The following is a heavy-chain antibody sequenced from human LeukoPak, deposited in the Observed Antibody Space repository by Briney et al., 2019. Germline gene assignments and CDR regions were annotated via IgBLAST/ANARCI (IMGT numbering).Heavy chain of an antibody. CDR1: GYSFTSYW. V-gene: IGHV5-51*01. CDR3: ARQVAAAAPRDGDWFDP. J-gene: IGHJ5*02. Sequence: GESLKISCKGSGYSFTSYWIGWVRQMPGKGLEWMGIIYPSDSDTRYSPSFQGQVTISADKSISTAYLQWSSLKASDTAMYYCARQVAAAAPRDGDWFDPWGQGTLVTVSS. CDR2: IYPSDSDT. D-gene: IGHD6-13*01.